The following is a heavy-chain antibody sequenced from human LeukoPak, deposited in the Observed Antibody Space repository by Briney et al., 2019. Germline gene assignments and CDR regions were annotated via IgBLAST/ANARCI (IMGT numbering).Heavy chain of an antibody. V-gene: IGHV3-23*01. CDR3: AKDLGGYYDFLTGLDY. Sequence: HTGGSLRLSCAASGFTVNNYAMSWVRQAPGKGLEWVSGISGSGGTTYYADSVKGRFTISRDNSKNTLYLQMNSLRAEDTAVYYCAKDLGGYYDFLTGLDYWGQGTLVTVSS. CDR1: GFTVNNYA. J-gene: IGHJ4*02. D-gene: IGHD3-9*01. CDR2: ISGSGGTT.